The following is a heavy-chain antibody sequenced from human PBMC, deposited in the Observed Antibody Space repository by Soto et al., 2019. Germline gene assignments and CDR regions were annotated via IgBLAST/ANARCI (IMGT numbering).Heavy chain of an antibody. J-gene: IGHJ6*02. V-gene: IGHV1-2*02. D-gene: IGHD3-10*01. CDR3: AREGVTMVRGVINYYYGMDV. Sequence: ASVKVSCKASGYTFTGYYMHWVRQAPGQGLAWMGWINPNSGGTNYAQKFQGRVTMTRDTSISTAYMGLSRLRSDDTAVYYCAREGVTMVRGVINYYYGMDVWGQGTTVTVSS. CDR1: GYTFTGYY. CDR2: INPNSGGT.